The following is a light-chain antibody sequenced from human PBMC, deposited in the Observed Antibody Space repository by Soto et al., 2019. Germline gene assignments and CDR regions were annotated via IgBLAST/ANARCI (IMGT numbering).Light chain of an antibody. Sequence: KRATLSCRASQSVSSYLVWFQQKPGQAPRLLIYDASTRATGIPARFSGSGSGTDFTPTISSLEPEDLAVYYCQQRSNWPLTFGPGTKVDIK. CDR2: DAS. V-gene: IGKV3-11*01. J-gene: IGKJ3*01. CDR3: QQRSNWPLT. CDR1: QSVSSY.